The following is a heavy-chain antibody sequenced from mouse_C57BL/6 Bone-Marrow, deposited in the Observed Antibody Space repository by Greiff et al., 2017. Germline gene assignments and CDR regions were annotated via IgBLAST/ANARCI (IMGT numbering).Heavy chain of an antibody. CDR3: TREDYGSSYGDWYFDV. CDR1: GFTFSSYA. Sequence: EVKVVESGEGLVKPGGSLKLSCAASGFTFSSYAMSWVRQTPEKRLEWVAYISSGGDYIYYADTVKGRFTISSDNARNTLYLQMSSLKSEDTAMYYCTREDYGSSYGDWYFDVWGTGTTVTVAS. V-gene: IGHV5-9-1*02. D-gene: IGHD1-1*01. CDR2: ISSGGDYI. J-gene: IGHJ1*03.